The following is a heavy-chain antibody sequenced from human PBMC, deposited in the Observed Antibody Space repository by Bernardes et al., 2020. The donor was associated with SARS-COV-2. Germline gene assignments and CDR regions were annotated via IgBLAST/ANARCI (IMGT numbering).Heavy chain of an antibody. CDR1: GFTFDDYT. V-gene: IGHV3-43*01. D-gene: IGHD3-22*01. CDR2: ISWDGGST. J-gene: IGHJ4*02. Sequence: GGSLRLSRAASGFTFDDYTMHWVRQAPGKGLEWVSLISWDGGSTYYADSVKGRFTISRDNSKNSLYLQMNSLRTEDTALYYCAKGGSYDSSGYPLPFDYWGQGTLVTVSS. CDR3: AKGGSYDSSGYPLPFDY.